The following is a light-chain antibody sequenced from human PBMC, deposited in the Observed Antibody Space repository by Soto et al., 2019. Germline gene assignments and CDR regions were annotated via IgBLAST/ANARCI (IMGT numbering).Light chain of an antibody. J-gene: IGLJ2*01. Sequence: QSVLTQPPSASGTPGQRVTISCSGSISNIGGNTVNWYQQLPGTAPKLLMYTNNQRPSGVPDRFSGSKSGTSASLAISGLQSEDEADYDCAAWDDSLNGVVFGGGTKLTVL. CDR2: TNN. CDR1: ISNIGGNT. V-gene: IGLV1-44*01. CDR3: AAWDDSLNGVV.